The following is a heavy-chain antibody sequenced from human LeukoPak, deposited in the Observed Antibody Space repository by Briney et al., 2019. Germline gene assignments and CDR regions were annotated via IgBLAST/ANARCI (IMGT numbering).Heavy chain of an antibody. J-gene: IGHJ4*02. D-gene: IGHD3-16*01. V-gene: IGHV1-69*06. CDR3: AREGLGELSLDY. Sequence: ASVKVSCKASGGTFSSYAISWVRQAPGQGLEWMGGIIPIFGTANYAQKFQGRVTITADKSTSTAYMELSSLRSEDTAVYYCAREGLGELSLDYWGQGTLVTVSS. CDR2: IIPIFGTA. CDR1: GGTFSSYA.